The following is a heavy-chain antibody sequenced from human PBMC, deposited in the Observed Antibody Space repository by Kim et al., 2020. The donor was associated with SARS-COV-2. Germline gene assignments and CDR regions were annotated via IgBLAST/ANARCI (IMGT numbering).Heavy chain of an antibody. D-gene: IGHD3-10*01. V-gene: IGHV3-23*01. Sequence: GGSLRLSCAVSGLSFSGYGFSWVRQAPGKGLEWVSGISNSGDATYYADSVKGRFTISRDNSKNMLFLQMNSLRAEDTAVYYCAKPQYSGPGTSDYWGQGRLVTVSS. CDR2: ISNSGDAT. J-gene: IGHJ4*02. CDR1: GLSFSGYG. CDR3: AKPQYSGPGTSDY.